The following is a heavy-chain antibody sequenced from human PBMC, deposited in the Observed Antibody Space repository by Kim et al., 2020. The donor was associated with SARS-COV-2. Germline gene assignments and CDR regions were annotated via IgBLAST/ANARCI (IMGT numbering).Heavy chain of an antibody. D-gene: IGHD3-9*01. CDR2: ISGSGGTT. J-gene: IGHJ6*02. Sequence: GGSLRLSCAASGFPFSNYALSWVRQAPGKGLEWVSVISGSGGTTYYADSVKGRFTISRDNSKNTLYLQMNSLRVEDTAVFYCAKPGEAGHLDFLLLTGGYGMDVWGQGTTVPVSS. V-gene: IGHV3-23*01. CDR3: AKPGEAGHLDFLLLTGGYGMDV. CDR1: GFPFSNYA.